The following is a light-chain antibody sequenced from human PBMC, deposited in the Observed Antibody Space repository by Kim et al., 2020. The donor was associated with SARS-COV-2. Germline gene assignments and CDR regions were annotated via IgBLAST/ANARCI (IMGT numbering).Light chain of an antibody. Sequence: GRSVTISCTGTSSDVGGYNYVSWYQQHPGKAPKLMIYDVSKRPSGVPDRFSGSKSGNTASLTISGLQAEDEADYYYCSYAGSYTWVFGGGTQLTVL. CDR2: DVS. CDR3: CSYAGSYTWV. J-gene: IGLJ3*02. CDR1: SSDVGGYNY. V-gene: IGLV2-11*01.